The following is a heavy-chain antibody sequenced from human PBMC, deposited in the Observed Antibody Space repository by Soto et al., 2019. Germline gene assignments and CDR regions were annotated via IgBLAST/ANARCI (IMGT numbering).Heavy chain of an antibody. D-gene: IGHD2-2*01. V-gene: IGHV1-8*01. CDR1: GYTFTSYD. Sequence: ASVKVSCKASGYTFTSYDINWVRQATGQGLEWMGWMNPNSGNTGYAQKFQGRVTMTRNTSISTAYMELSSLRSEDTAVYYCARRAPLRPSCYEGCWFDPWGQGTLVTVSS. J-gene: IGHJ5*02. CDR3: ARRAPLRPSCYEGCWFDP. CDR2: MNPNSGNT.